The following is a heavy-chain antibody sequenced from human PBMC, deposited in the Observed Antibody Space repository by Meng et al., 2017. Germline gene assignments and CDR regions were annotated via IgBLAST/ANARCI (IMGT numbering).Heavy chain of an antibody. D-gene: IGHD3-22*01. CDR3: ARALIVVANWFDP. J-gene: IGHJ5*02. Sequence: QVQLVRSGAEVKKPGDSVKVSCKASGYTFTGYYMHWVRQAPGQGLEWMGRINPNSGGTNYAQKFQGRVTMTRDTSISTAYMELSRLRSDDTAVYYCARALIVVANWFDPWGQGTLVTVSS. CDR1: GYTFTGYY. CDR2: INPNSGGT. V-gene: IGHV1-2*06.